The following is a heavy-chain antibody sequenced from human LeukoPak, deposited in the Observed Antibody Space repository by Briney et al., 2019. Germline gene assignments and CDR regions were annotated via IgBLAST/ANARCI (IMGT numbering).Heavy chain of an antibody. CDR2: IIPIFGTA. V-gene: IGHV1-69*13. Sequence: WASVKVSCKASGGTFSGYAISWVRQAPGQGLEWMGGIIPIFGTANYAQKFQGRVTITADESTSTAYMELSSLRSEDTAVYYCARVALWFGAATRDYYYGMDVWGQGTTVTVSS. J-gene: IGHJ6*02. D-gene: IGHD3-10*01. CDR1: GGTFSGYA. CDR3: ARVALWFGAATRDYYYGMDV.